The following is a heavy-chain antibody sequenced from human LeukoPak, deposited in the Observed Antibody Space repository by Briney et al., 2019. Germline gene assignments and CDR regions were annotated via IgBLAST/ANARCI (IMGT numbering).Heavy chain of an antibody. V-gene: IGHV1-69*05. D-gene: IGHD3-22*01. CDR3: ARDTTLSRVITITTTYHYFYYIDV. CDR2: IIPVFQTP. J-gene: IGHJ6*03. CDR1: GGTFSSYA. Sequence: SVKVSCKASGGTFSSYAITWVRQAPGQGLEWIGGIIPVFQTPNYAQNFRGRVTITTDESTRTAYMELSSLRSEDAAIYYCARDTTLSRVITITTTYHYFYYIDVWGKGTTVTISS.